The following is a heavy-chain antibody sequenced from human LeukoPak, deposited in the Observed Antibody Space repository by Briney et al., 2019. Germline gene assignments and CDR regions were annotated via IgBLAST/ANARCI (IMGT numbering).Heavy chain of an antibody. CDR3: AKDTSIGRYCTNGVCSPFDY. J-gene: IGHJ4*02. CDR1: GPTFSSQA. V-gene: IGHV3-23*01. CDR2: ISDTGATT. D-gene: IGHD2-8*01. Sequence: GGSLRLSCAGSGPTFSSQAMSWVSQAQGKGLEWVSAISDTGATTYDADSVKGRFTISRDNSRSTLYLQMNSLRAEDTALYYCAKDTSIGRYCTNGVCSPFDYWGQGTLVTVSS.